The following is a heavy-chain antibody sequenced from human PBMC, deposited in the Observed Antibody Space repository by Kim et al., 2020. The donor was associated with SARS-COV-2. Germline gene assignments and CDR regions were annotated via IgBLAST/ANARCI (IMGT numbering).Heavy chain of an antibody. Sequence: SETLSLTCTVSGGSISSYYWSWIRQPPGKGLEWIGYIYYSGSTNYNPSLKSRVTISVDTSKNQFSLKLSSVTAADTAVYYCAREGRMGGNWFDPWGQGTLVTVSS. CDR2: IYYSGST. CDR3: AREGRMGGNWFDP. CDR1: GGSISSYY. D-gene: IGHD2-8*01. V-gene: IGHV4-59*13. J-gene: IGHJ5*02.